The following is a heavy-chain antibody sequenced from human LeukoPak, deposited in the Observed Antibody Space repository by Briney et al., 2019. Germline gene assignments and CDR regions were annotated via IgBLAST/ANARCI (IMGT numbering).Heavy chain of an antibody. CDR3: ARVPGSLGISKTYYFDY. V-gene: IGHV4-39*01. CDR1: GGSISSSNFY. J-gene: IGHJ4*02. D-gene: IGHD3-9*01. Sequence: SETLSLTCTASGGSISSSNFYWGWLRQPPGKGLEWIGTIYYSGSTYYNPSLKSRVTISVDTSKNQFSLKLSSVTAADTAVYYCARVPGSLGISKTYYFDYWGQGTLVTVSS. CDR2: IYYSGST.